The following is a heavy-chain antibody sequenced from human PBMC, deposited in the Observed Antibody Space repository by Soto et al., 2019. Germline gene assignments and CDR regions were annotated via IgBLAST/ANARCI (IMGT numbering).Heavy chain of an antibody. Sequence: EVQLVESVGGLVQPGGSLRLSCAASGFTFSRYSMNWVRQAPGKGLEWVSYISSSSSTIYYADSVKGRFTISRDNAKNSLYLQMNSLRDEDTAVYYCARGPTGYSSSWYSHYWGQGTLVTVSS. CDR2: ISSSSSTI. CDR1: GFTFSRYS. J-gene: IGHJ4*02. D-gene: IGHD6-13*01. V-gene: IGHV3-48*02. CDR3: ARGPTGYSSSWYSHY.